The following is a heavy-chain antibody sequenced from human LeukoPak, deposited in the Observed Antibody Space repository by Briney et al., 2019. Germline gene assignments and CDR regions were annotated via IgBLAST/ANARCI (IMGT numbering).Heavy chain of an antibody. CDR3: ARGLHWFDP. CDR1: GFIFSSYW. V-gene: IGHV3-7*03. Sequence: GGSLRLSCAASGFIFSSYWMSWVRQAPGKGLEWVANIKQDGSEKYYVDSVKGRFTISRDNAKNSLYLQMNSLRAEDTAVYYCARGLHWFDPWGQGTLVTVSS. CDR2: IKQDGSEK. J-gene: IGHJ5*02. D-gene: IGHD4-11*01.